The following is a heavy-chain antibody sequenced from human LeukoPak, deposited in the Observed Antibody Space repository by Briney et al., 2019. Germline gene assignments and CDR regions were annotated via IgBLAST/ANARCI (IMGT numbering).Heavy chain of an antibody. D-gene: IGHD1-7*01. CDR1: GYTFTTYA. CDR2: IATNTGNP. V-gene: IGHV7-4-1*02. Sequence: ASVKVSCKASGYTFTTYAMNWVRQAPGQGLEFMGWIATNTGNPTYAQGFTGRFVFSLDTSVSTAYLQISSLKAEDTAVYYCARDYTLTLGTTTYFQHWGRGTLVTVSS. CDR3: ARDYTLTLGTTTYFQH. J-gene: IGHJ1*01.